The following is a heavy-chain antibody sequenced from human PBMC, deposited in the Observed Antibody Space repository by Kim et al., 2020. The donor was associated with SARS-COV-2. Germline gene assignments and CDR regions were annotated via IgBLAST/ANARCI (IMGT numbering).Heavy chain of an antibody. CDR3: ARSGITGTSFNDY. D-gene: IGHD1-7*01. V-gene: IGHV1-69*01. J-gene: IGHJ4*02. Sequence: YAQKCQGRVTIPADESTSTAYMELSSLRSEDTVVYYCARSGITGTSFNDYWGQGTLVTVSS.